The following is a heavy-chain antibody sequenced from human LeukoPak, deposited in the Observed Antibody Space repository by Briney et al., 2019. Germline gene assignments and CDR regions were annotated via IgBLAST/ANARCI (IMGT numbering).Heavy chain of an antibody. Sequence: SETLSLTCAVYGGSFSGYYWSWIRQPPGKGLEWIGEINHSGSTNYNPSLKSRVTISVDTSKNQFSLKLSSVTAADTAVYYCARGYDPGFDYWGQGTLVTVSS. D-gene: IGHD2-2*01. CDR2: INHSGST. J-gene: IGHJ4*02. CDR1: GGSFSGYY. V-gene: IGHV4-34*09. CDR3: ARGYDPGFDY.